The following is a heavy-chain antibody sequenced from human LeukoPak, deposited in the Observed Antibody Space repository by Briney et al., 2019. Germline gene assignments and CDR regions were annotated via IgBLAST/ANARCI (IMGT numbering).Heavy chain of an antibody. CDR1: GYTFISYG. D-gene: IGHD4-17*01. CDR2: ISTYNGNT. CDR3: ARTTTDGAGRPLFDY. Sequence: ASVKVSCKASGYTFISYGISWVRQAPGQGLEWMGWISTYNGNTNYAQKLQGRVTMTTDTSTSTAYMELRSLRSDDTAVYHCARTTTDGAGRPLFDYWGQGTLVTVSS. J-gene: IGHJ4*02. V-gene: IGHV1-18*01.